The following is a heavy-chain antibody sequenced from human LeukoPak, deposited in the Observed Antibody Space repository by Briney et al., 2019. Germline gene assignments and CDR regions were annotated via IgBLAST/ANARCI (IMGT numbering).Heavy chain of an antibody. Sequence: SETLSLTCTVSGGSIRSYYWNWIRQPAGKGLEWIGRIYTTGITNYNPSLKSRVTMSVDTSKNDFSLKLSSVTAADTAVYYCARDRDWNYWFDAWGQGTLITVST. D-gene: IGHD1-7*01. J-gene: IGHJ5*02. CDR1: GGSIRSYY. V-gene: IGHV4-4*07. CDR2: IYTTGIT. CDR3: ARDRDWNYWFDA.